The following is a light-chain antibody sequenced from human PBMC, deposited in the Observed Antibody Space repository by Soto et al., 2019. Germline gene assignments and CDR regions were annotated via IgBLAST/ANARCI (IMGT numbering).Light chain of an antibody. CDR2: EGS. V-gene: IGLV2-23*01. Sequence: QSVLTQPASVSGSPGQSITISCTGTSSDVGSYNLVSWYQQHPGKAPELVIYEGSKRPSGVSNRFSGSNSGNTASLTISGLQPEDEADYYCCSYVGSYYALGTGTKVTVL. J-gene: IGLJ1*01. CDR3: CSYVGSYYA. CDR1: SSDVGSYNL.